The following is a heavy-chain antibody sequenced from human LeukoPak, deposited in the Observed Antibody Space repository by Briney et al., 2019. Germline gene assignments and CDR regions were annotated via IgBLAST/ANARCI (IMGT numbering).Heavy chain of an antibody. CDR3: ARAPDPREVVTSNWLDP. CDR1: GYTFTSHH. CDR2: INPSGGST. D-gene: IGHD2-21*02. Sequence: GASVKVSCKASGYTFTSHHLHWVRQAPGQGLEWMGLINPSGGSTTYAQKFQDRVTMTRDTSTSTVYMELSTLRSEDSALYYCARAPDPREVVTSNWLDPWGQGTLVTVSS. V-gene: IGHV1-46*01. J-gene: IGHJ5*02.